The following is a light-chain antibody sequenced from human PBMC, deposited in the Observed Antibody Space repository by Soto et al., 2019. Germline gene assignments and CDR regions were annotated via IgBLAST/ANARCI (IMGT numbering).Light chain of an antibody. J-gene: IGLJ3*02. V-gene: IGLV1-44*01. CDR1: SSNIGDRD. CDR2: GLN. Sequence: QLVLTQPPSASGTPGQRVSISCSGSSSNIGDRDVDWYQQVPGTAPKLLIYGLNQRPSGVPDRFSASKSGASASLAISGLQFEDEAVYYCSTWDDSLNAWVFGGGTKLTVL. CDR3: STWDDSLNAWV.